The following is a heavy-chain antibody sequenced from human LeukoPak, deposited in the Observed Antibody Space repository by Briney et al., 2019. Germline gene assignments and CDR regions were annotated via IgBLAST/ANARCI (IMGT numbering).Heavy chain of an antibody. CDR1: GYSISSGYY. D-gene: IGHD3-16*01. Sequence: SETLSLTCAVSGYSISSGYYWGWIRQPPGKGLEWLGSIYHSGSTYYNPSLKSRVTISVDTSKNQFSLKLSSVTAADTAVYYCARRASGEYGGYVDYWGQGTLVTVSS. CDR3: ARRASGEYGGYVDY. V-gene: IGHV4-38-2*01. CDR2: IYHSGST. J-gene: IGHJ4*02.